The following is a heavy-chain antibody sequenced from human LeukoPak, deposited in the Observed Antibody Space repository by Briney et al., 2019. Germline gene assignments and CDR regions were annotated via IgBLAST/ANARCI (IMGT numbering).Heavy chain of an antibody. Sequence: SGPTLVKPTQTLTLTCTFSGFSLGTRGMCVSWIRQPPGKALEWLARIDWDDDKYYSTSLKCRLTISKDTSKKQVVLTMTNMEPVDTATYYCARMNFGDYDFDYWGQGTLVTVSS. D-gene: IGHD4-17*01. J-gene: IGHJ4*02. CDR3: ARMNFGDYDFDY. CDR1: GFSLGTRGMC. CDR2: IDWDDDK. V-gene: IGHV2-70*11.